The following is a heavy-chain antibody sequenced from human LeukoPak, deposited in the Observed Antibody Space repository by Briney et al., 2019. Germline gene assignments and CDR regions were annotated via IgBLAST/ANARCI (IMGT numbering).Heavy chain of an antibody. J-gene: IGHJ6*03. D-gene: IGHD2-21*02. CDR3: ARGVTARGFYYYMDI. Sequence: ASVKVSCKASGCTFTSYDINWVRQAPGQGLEWMGWINPNSGGTNSAQKFQGRVTMTRDTSITTAYMELSSLRSDDTAVYSCARGVTARGFYYYMDIWGKGTTVTISS. V-gene: IGHV1-2*02. CDR2: INPNSGGT. CDR1: GCTFTSYD.